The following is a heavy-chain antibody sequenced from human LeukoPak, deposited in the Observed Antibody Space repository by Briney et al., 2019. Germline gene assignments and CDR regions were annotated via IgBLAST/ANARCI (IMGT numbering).Heavy chain of an antibody. V-gene: IGHV3-33*01. CDR2: IWYDGSNK. CDR1: GFTFSSYG. J-gene: IGHJ4*02. Sequence: QPGRSLRLSCAASGFTFSSYGMHWVRQAPGKGLEWVAVIWYDGSNKYYADSVKGRFTISRDNSKNTLYLQMNSLRAEGTAVYYCARAQGIQLWLLNYWGQGTLVTVSS. CDR3: ARAQGIQLWLLNY. D-gene: IGHD5-18*01.